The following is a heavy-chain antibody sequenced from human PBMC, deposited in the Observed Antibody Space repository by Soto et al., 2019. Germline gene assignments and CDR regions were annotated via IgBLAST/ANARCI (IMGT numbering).Heavy chain of an antibody. V-gene: IGHV3-23*01. CDR1: GFTFINYA. CDR3: ARKVPGSTSRPDYWYFDL. J-gene: IGHJ2*01. CDR2: ISGGGDAP. Sequence: EVQLLESGGGLVQPGGSLRLSCAGSGFTFINYAMNWVRQAPGKGLEWVSTISGGGDAPFFADSVRGRFTISRDNSKTTVTLQMNNLGVDDTALYFCARKVPGSTSRPDYWYFDLWGRGTLVTVSS. D-gene: IGHD3-10*01.